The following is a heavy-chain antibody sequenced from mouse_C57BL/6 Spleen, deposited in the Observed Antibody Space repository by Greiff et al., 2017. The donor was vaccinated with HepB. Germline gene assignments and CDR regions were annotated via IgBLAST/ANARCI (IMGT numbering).Heavy chain of an antibody. CDR1: GFNIKNPY. V-gene: IGHV14-3*01. D-gene: IGHD1-1*01. Sequence: VQLQQSVAELVRPGASVKLSCTASGFNIKNPYMHWVKQRPEQGLEWIGRIDPANGNTKYAPKFQGKATITADTSSNTAYLQLSSLTSEDTAIYYCNLLRGYFDYWGQGTTLTVSS. CDR3: NLLRGYFDY. CDR2: IDPANGNT. J-gene: IGHJ2*01.